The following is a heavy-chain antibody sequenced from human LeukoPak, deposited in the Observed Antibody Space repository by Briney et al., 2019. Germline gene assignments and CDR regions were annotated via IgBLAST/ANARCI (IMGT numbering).Heavy chain of an antibody. J-gene: IGHJ4*02. CDR3: ARDHVVVTAYYFDY. Sequence: GRSLRLSCAASGFTFSSYAMHWVRQAPGKGLEWVAVISYDGSNKYYADSVKGRFTISRDNSKNTLYLQMNSLRAEDTAVYYCARDHVVVTAYYFDYWGQGTLVTVSS. CDR1: GFTFSSYA. CDR2: ISYDGSNK. D-gene: IGHD2-21*02. V-gene: IGHV3-30*04.